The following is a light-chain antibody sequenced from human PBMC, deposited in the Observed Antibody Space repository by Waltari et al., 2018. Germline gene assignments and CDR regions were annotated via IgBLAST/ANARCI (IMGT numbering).Light chain of an antibody. J-gene: IGKJ2*01. Sequence: ASHRVSTSYVGMYEPKPGQAPRLRSFGGSSKAAGIPDKFSGSESATDFTLTSSRLVPQDFAVYYCQRYGSSPYTCGQGTKLWIK. CDR1: HRVSTSY. CDR2: GGS. V-gene: IGKV3-20*01. CDR3: QRYGSSPYT.